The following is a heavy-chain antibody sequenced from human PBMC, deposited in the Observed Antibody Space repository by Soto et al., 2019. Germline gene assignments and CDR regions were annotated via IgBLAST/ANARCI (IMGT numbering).Heavy chain of an antibody. CDR3: ARRTAAGHFDY. CDR2: IYYSGST. D-gene: IGHD6-13*01. V-gene: IGHV4-39*01. J-gene: IGHJ4*02. Sequence: QLQLQESGPGLVKPSETLSLTCTVSGGSISSSSYYWGWIRQPPGKGLEWIGSIYYSGSTYYNPSLKSLFTIAVDTSKNQFSLKMSSVTAADTAVYYCARRTAAGHFDYWGQGTLVTVSS. CDR1: GGSISSSSYY.